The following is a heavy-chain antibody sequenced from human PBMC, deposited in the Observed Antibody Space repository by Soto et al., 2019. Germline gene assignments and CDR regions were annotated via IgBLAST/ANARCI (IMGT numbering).Heavy chain of an antibody. D-gene: IGHD1-26*01. J-gene: IGHJ4*02. CDR1: GFTFSSYA. Sequence: EVQLLESGGGLVQPGGSLRLSCAASGFTFSSYAMNWVRKAPGQGLEWVSTVSDSGGSTYYADSVQGRFTISRDNSKNTLFLHMNSLGAEDTAIYSCASTIVGGVVHAFDFWGQGTLVTVSS. CDR2: VSDSGGST. CDR3: ASTIVGGVVHAFDF. V-gene: IGHV3-23*01.